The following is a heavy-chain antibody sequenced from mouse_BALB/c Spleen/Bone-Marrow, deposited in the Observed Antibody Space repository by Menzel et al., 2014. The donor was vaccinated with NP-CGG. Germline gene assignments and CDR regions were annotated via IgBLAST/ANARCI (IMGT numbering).Heavy chain of an antibody. Sequence: EVQLQQSGPSLVKPSQTLSLTCSVTGDSITSGYWNWIRKFPGNKLEYMGYISYSGSTYFNPSLKSQIPITRDTSKSQYYLQLNSVTTEDTATYYCARLGGYGPYFDYWGQGTTLTVSS. J-gene: IGHJ2*01. CDR2: ISYSGST. D-gene: IGHD1-1*02. CDR1: GDSITSGY. CDR3: ARLGGYGPYFDY. V-gene: IGHV3-8*02.